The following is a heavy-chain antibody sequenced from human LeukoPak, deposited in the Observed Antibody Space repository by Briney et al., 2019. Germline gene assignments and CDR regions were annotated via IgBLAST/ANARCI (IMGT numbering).Heavy chain of an antibody. J-gene: IGHJ4*02. CDR2: IYYSGST. Sequence: SETLSLTCTVSGGSISSSSYYWGWIRQPPGKGLEWIGSIYYSGSTNYNPSLKSRLTISVDTSKKQFSLKLHSVTAADTAVYYCARWVKVAGAFDYWGQGTLVTASA. CDR3: ARWVKVAGAFDY. CDR1: GGSISSSSYY. V-gene: IGHV4-39*07. D-gene: IGHD6-19*01.